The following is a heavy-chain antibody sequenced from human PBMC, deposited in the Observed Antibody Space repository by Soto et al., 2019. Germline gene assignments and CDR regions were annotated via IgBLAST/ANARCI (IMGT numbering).Heavy chain of an antibody. J-gene: IGHJ6*02. Sequence: QVQLQESGPGLVKPSQTLSLTYTVSGGSISSGDYYWSWIRQPPGKGLEWIGYIYYSGSTYYNPSLKSRVTISVDTSKNQFSLKLSSVTAADTAVYYCASTYGFGTYYYYGMDVWGQGTTVTVSS. CDR3: ASTYGFGTYYYYGMDV. D-gene: IGHD3-10*01. V-gene: IGHV4-30-4*01. CDR1: GGSISSGDYY. CDR2: IYYSGST.